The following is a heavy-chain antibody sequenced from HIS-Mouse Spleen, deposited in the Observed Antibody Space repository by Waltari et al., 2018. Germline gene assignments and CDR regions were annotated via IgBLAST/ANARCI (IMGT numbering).Heavy chain of an antibody. Sequence: EVQLVESGGGLVQPGGSLRLSCAASGFTFSSYWMSWVRQAPGKGLEWVANIKQDGSEKYYVDTVKGRFTISRANAKNSLYLQMNSLRAEDTAVYYCAREPHYGGNSHFDYWGQGTLVTVSS. CDR2: IKQDGSEK. V-gene: IGHV3-7*01. CDR1: GFTFSSYW. D-gene: IGHD4-17*01. CDR3: AREPHYGGNSHFDY. J-gene: IGHJ4*02.